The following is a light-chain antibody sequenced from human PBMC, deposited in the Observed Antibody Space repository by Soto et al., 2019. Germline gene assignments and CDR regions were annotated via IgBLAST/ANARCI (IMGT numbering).Light chain of an antibody. J-gene: IGKJ2*01. Sequence: EIVLTQSPGTLSLSPGERATLSCRASQSVSSSYLAWYQHKPGQAPTLLIYGASSRATGIPDRFIGSGSGADFTLTISSLEPEDFAVYYCQQYGRTPYTFGQGTKLEIK. CDR1: QSVSSSY. CDR3: QQYGRTPYT. V-gene: IGKV3-20*01. CDR2: GAS.